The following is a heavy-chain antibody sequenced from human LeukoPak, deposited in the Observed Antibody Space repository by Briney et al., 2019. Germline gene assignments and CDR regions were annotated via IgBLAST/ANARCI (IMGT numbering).Heavy chain of an antibody. V-gene: IGHV4-4*08. Sequence: SESLSLTCTVSGGTISTYHWSWIRQPPGKVLEWIGYIYSRGNTNYNPSLKSRVTISADMSKNQFSLELDSVTAADTAVYYCARDRAYYYTDFWGKGTTVTVSS. CDR3: ARDRAYYYTDF. CDR2: IYSRGNT. D-gene: IGHD2-21*01. J-gene: IGHJ6*03. CDR1: GGTISTYH.